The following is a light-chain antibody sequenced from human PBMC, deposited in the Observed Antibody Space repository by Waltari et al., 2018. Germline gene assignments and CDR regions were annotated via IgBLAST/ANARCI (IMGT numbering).Light chain of an antibody. CDR2: GAS. CDR3: QQGGGPLRFT. V-gene: IGKV3-20*01. CDR1: QSISSTY. Sequence: EIVLMQSPGTLSLSPGERATLSCRASQSISSTYLAWYQQKPGQAPRLLIYGASRRATGIPDRFSGSGSGTDFTLSIRRLEPEDFAVYYCQQGGGPLRFTFGQGTKLEIK. J-gene: IGKJ2*01.